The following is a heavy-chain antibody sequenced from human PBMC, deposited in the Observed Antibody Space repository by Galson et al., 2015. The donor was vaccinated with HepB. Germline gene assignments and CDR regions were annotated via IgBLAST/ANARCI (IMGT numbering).Heavy chain of an antibody. J-gene: IGHJ6*03. CDR1: GGTFSSYA. D-gene: IGHD3-3*01. V-gene: IGHV1-69*13. Sequence: SVKVSCKASGGTFSSYAISWVRQAPGQGLEWMGGIIPIFGTANYAQKFQGRVTITADESTSTAYMELSSLRSEDTAVYYCARAPYYDFWSGYHSASFWYMDVWGKGTTVTVSS. CDR3: ARAPYYDFWSGYHSASFWYMDV. CDR2: IIPIFGTA.